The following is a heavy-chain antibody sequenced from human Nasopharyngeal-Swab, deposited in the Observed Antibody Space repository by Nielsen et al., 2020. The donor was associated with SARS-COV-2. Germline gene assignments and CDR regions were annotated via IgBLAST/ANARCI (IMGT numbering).Heavy chain of an antibody. CDR3: ARQGAVAGYYYYYMDV. D-gene: IGHD6-19*01. CDR2: IYPGDSDT. CDR1: GYSITRYW. J-gene: IGHJ6*03. Sequence: KVSCKGSGYSITRYWIGWVRQRPGKGLEWMGNIYPGDSDTRYSPSFQGQVTITADKSISTAYLQWSSLKASDTAMYYCARQGAVAGYYYYYMDVWGKGTTVTVSS. V-gene: IGHV5-51*01.